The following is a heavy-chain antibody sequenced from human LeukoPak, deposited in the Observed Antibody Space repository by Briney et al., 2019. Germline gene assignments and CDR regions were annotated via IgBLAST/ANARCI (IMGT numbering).Heavy chain of an antibody. CDR2: IIPIFGTA. CDR3: ASVLRITGTTDAFDI. J-gene: IGHJ3*02. D-gene: IGHD1-20*01. V-gene: IGHV1-69*01. CDR1: GGTFSSYA. Sequence: GASVKVSCKASGGTFSSYAISWVRQAPGQGLEWMGGIIPIFGTANYAQKFQGRVTITADESTSTAYMELSSLRSEDTAVYYCASVLRITGTTDAFDIWGQGTMVTVSS.